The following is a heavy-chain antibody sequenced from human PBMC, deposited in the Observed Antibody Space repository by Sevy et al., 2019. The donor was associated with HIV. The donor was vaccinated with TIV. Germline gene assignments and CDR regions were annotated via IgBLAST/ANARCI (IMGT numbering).Heavy chain of an antibody. CDR3: ARPIAAALYYFDY. CDR1: GFKFSDYS. CDR2: ISAGSDTI. Sequence: GGSLRLSCAASGFKFSDYSMNWVRQAPGKGPEWLSYISAGSDTIYYADSVKGRFPISRDNAKNSLYLQMNSLRDEDSAVYYCARPIAAALYYFDYWGLGTLVTVSS. D-gene: IGHD6-13*01. J-gene: IGHJ4*02. V-gene: IGHV3-48*02.